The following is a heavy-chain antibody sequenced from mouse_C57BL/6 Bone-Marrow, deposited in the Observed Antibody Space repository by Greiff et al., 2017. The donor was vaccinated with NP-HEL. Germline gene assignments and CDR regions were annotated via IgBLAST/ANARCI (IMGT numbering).Heavy chain of an antibody. J-gene: IGHJ2*01. CDR3: ARNFRGYYLFGD. V-gene: IGHV2-2*01. CDR2: IWSGGST. Sequence: QVQLKESGPGLVQPSQSLSITCTVSGFSLTSSGVHWVRQSPGKGLEWLGVIWSGGSTDYNAAFISRLSISKDDYKSQVFFNMDGLQADDTAIYYCARNFRGYYLFGDRGQGTTLTVSS. CDR1: GFSLTSSG. D-gene: IGHD2-3*01.